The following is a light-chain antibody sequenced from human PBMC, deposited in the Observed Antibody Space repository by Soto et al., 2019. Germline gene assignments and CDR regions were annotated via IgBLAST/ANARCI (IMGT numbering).Light chain of an antibody. CDR1: SGHSSYA. Sequence: QSVLTQSPSASASLGASVKLTCTLSSGHSSYAIAWHQQQPEKGPRYLMKLNSDGSHSKGDGIPGRFSGSSSGAERYLTIARLQYEDEADSYCQTWGTGIQVFGGGTKLTVL. J-gene: IGLJ2*01. CDR2: LNSDGSH. CDR3: QTWGTGIQV. V-gene: IGLV4-69*01.